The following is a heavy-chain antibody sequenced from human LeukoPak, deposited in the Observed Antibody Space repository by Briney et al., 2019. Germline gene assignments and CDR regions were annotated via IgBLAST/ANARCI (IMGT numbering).Heavy chain of an antibody. J-gene: IGHJ4*02. Sequence: PGGSLRLSCAASGFTFSSYSMNWVRQAPGKGLEWVSYISSSSSTIYYADSVKGRFTISRDNAKNSLYLQMNSLRAEDTAVYYCARGVRAYVWGSYRPLDYWGQGTLVTVSS. CDR3: ARGVRAYVWGSYRPLDY. V-gene: IGHV3-48*01. CDR2: ISSSSSTI. D-gene: IGHD3-16*02. CDR1: GFTFSSYS.